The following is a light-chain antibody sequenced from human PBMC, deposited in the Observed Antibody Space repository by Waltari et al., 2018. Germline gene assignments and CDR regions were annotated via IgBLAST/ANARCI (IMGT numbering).Light chain of an antibody. J-gene: IGLJ2*01. CDR2: GNN. V-gene: IGLV1-40*01. CDR3: QSYDSSLMASV. Sequence: QSGLTQPPSFSGPPGQSVTISCTGTSSNIRAASDVHWYQVLPGPAPKLLIFGNNHRPSGVPDRFSGSKSGTSASLAITGLQAEDEADYYCQSYDSSLMASVVGGVTKLTVL. CDR1: SSNIRAASD.